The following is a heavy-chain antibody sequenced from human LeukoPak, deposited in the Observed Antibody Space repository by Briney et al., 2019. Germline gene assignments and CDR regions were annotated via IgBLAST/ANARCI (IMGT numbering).Heavy chain of an antibody. CDR3: ARVGGYYPSHWYFDL. D-gene: IGHD3-22*01. V-gene: IGHV1-69*05. CDR2: IIPIFGTA. J-gene: IGHJ2*01. CDR1: GGTFSSYA. Sequence: ASVRVSCKASGGTFSSYAISWVRQAPGQGLEWMGGIIPIFGTANYAQKLQGRVTMTTDTSTSTAYMELRSLRSDDTAVYYCARVGGYYPSHWYFDLWGRGTLVTVSS.